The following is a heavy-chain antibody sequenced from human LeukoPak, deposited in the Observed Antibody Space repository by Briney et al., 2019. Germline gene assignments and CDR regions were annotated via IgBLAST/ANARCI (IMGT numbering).Heavy chain of an antibody. CDR1: GFTFSSYA. Sequence: GGSLRLSCAASGFTFSSYAMSWGRQAPGKGLEWVSAISGSGGSTYYADSVKGRFTISRDNSKNTLYLQMNSLRAEDTAVYYCAKDRGDIVVVVAATPDAFDIWGQGTMVTVSS. V-gene: IGHV3-23*01. CDR2: ISGSGGST. CDR3: AKDRGDIVVVVAATPDAFDI. J-gene: IGHJ3*02. D-gene: IGHD2-15*01.